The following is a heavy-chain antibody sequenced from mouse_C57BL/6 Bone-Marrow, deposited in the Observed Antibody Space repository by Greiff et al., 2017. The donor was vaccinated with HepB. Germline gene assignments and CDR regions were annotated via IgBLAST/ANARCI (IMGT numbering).Heavy chain of an antibody. CDR3: ARDRFGYEFDY. CDR2: INTGGTYT. D-gene: IGHD1-2*01. J-gene: IGHJ2*01. CDR1: GFTFSTSG. Sequence: EVQLVESGGDLVKPGGSLKLSCVASGFTFSTSGMSWVRQTPDKRLEWVATINTGGTYTYYPHSVKGRFTISKDTAKSSMFLQMSSLKSEDTAIYDCARDRFGYEFDYWGQGNPLTVSA. V-gene: IGHV5-6*01.